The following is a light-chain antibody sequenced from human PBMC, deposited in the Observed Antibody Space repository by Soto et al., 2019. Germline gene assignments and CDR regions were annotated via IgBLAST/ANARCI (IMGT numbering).Light chain of an antibody. CDR3: MQGSHWPPT. Sequence: DVVMTQSPLSLPVTLGQPVSISCRSSQSLLYSDGYTYLNWFQQRPGQSPRRLIYKVSNRDSGVPDRFSGSGSGADFTRKISRVEADDVGVYYCMQGSHWPPTFGQGTNLEIK. CDR1: QSLLYSDGYTY. J-gene: IGKJ2*01. CDR2: KVS. V-gene: IGKV2-30*01.